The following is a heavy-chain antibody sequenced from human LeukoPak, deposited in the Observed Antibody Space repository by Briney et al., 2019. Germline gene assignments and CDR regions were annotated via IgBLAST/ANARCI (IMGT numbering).Heavy chain of an antibody. D-gene: IGHD3-22*01. CDR1: GGSISSGGNY. CDR2: IYYSGST. V-gene: IGHV4-31*03. Sequence: SETLSLTCTVSGGSISSGGNYWSWIRQHPGKGLEWIGYIYYSGSTYYNPSLKSRVTISVDTSKNQSSLKLSSVTAADTAVYYCARARDYYDSSGYYFDYWGQGTLVTVSS. J-gene: IGHJ4*02. CDR3: ARARDYYDSSGYYFDY.